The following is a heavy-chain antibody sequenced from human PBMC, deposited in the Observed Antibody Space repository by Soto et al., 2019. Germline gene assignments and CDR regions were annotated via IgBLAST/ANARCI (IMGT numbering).Heavy chain of an antibody. CDR3: AIPVGRQRDY. CDR1: GGSISSSSYY. D-gene: IGHD1-1*01. CDR2: IYYSGST. J-gene: IGHJ4*02. V-gene: IGHV4-39*01. Sequence: QLQLQESGPGLVKPSETLSLTCTVSGGSISSSSYYWGWIRHPPGKGLEGIGSIYYSGSTYYNPSLKSRVTISVDTSKNQFSLKLSSVTAADTAVYYCAIPVGRQRDYGGQGTLATVSS.